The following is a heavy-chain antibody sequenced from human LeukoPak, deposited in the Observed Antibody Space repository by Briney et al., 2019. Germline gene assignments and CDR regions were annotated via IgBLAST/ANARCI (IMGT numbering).Heavy chain of an antibody. CDR2: ISYDGTDK. CDR3: ARDALYDSSPYGMDV. CDR1: GFTFSNYG. V-gene: IGHV3-30*03. D-gene: IGHD3-22*01. J-gene: IGHJ6*02. Sequence: PGRSLRLSCAASGFTFSNYGMHWVRQAPGKGLEWVAVISYDGTDKYYADSVKGRFTISRDNSKNTLYLQMNSLRAEDTAVYYCARDALYDSSPYGMDVWGQGTTVSVSS.